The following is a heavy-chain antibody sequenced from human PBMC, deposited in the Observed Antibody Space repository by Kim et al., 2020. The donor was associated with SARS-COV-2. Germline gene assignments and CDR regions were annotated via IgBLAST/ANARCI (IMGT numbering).Heavy chain of an antibody. CDR1: GDSFSNSNYY. V-gene: IGHV4-39*01. Sequence: SETLSLTCSVSGDSFSNSNYYWPWFRQPAGKGLEWIGSIYYGGSTFYNPSLQSRVTISLDTAKNQYSLKMNSVTAADSGVYYCSRRAHVLASPQWGQGTQVTVST. CDR2: IYYGGST. D-gene: IGHD6-13*01. J-gene: IGHJ4*02. CDR3: SRRAHVLASPQ.